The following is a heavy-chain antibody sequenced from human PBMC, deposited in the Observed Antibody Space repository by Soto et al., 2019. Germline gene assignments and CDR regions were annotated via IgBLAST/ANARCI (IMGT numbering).Heavy chain of an antibody. CDR1: GFTFSSYS. Sequence: GGSLRLSCAASGFTFSSYSMNWVRQAPGKGLEWVSSISSSSYIYYADSVKGRFTISRDNSKNTLYLQMNSLRAEDTAVYYCAKEESKVQWLEDYWGQGTLVTVSS. CDR3: AKEESKVQWLEDY. J-gene: IGHJ4*02. V-gene: IGHV3-21*04. CDR2: ISSSSYI. D-gene: IGHD6-19*01.